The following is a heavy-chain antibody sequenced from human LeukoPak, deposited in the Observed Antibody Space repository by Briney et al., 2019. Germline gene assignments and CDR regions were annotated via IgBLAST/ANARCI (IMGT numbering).Heavy chain of an antibody. CDR2: IWYDGSNK. Sequence: GRSLRLSCAASGFTFSSYGMHWVRQAPGKGLEWVAVIWYDGSNKYYADSVKGRFTISRDNSKNTLYLQMNSLRAEDTAVYYCARGAAGAGTGGGTLFDYWGQGTLVTVSS. D-gene: IGHD6-19*01. CDR1: GFTFSSYG. V-gene: IGHV3-33*01. CDR3: ARGAAGAGTGGGTLFDY. J-gene: IGHJ4*02.